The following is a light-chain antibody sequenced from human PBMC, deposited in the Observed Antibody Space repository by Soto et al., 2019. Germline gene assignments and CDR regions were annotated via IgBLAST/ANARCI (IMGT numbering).Light chain of an antibody. CDR3: QQRSNWPPIT. J-gene: IGKJ5*01. Sequence: TQSPATLSVSPGERATLSCRASQSVSDYLAWYQQRPGQAPRLLISGVSTRATGIPDRFSGSGSGTDFTLTISSLEPEDFAVYYCQQRSNWPPITFGQGTRLEIK. CDR1: QSVSDY. CDR2: GVS. V-gene: IGKV3-11*01.